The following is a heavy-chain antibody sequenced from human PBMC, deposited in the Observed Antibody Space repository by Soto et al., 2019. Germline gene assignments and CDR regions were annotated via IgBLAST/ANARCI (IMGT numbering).Heavy chain of an antibody. V-gene: IGHV4-34*01. CDR3: ARLLLRYFDWSPPYMDV. CDR1: GGSFSGYY. Sequence: TCAVYGGSFSGYYWSWIRQPPGKGLEWIGEINHSGSTNYNPSLKSRVTISVDTSKNQFSLKLSSVTAADTAAYYCARLLLRYFDWSPPYMDVWGKGTTVTVSS. J-gene: IGHJ6*03. D-gene: IGHD3-9*01. CDR2: INHSGST.